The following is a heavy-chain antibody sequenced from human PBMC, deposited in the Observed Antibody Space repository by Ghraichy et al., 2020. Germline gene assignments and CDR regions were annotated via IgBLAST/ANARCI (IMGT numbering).Heavy chain of an antibody. CDR3: ARDLSVGKVGARRSNWFDP. V-gene: IGHV1-46*01. J-gene: IGHJ5*02. CDR2: INPSGGST. Sequence: ASVKVSCKTSGYTFTSYYMHWVRQAPGQGLEWMGIINPSGGSTSYAQKFQGRVTMTRDTSTSTVYMELSSLRSEDTAVYYCARDLSVGKVGARRSNWFDPWGQGTLVTVSS. CDR1: GYTFTSYY. D-gene: IGHD1-26*01.